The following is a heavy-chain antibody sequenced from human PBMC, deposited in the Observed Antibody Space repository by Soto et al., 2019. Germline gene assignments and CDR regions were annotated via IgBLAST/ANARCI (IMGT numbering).Heavy chain of an antibody. CDR1: GGSISSGGYY. CDR2: IYYSGST. J-gene: IGHJ4*02. D-gene: IGHD6-25*01. V-gene: IGHV4-31*03. CDR3: ARSGPEHSSSRHRIAANFDY. Sequence: QVQLQESGPGLVKPSQTLSLTCTVSGGSISSGGYYWSWIRQHPGKGLEWIGYIYYSGSTYYNPSLKSRVTISVDTSKNQFSLKLSSVTAADTAVYYCARSGPEHSSSRHRIAANFDYWGQGTLVTVSS.